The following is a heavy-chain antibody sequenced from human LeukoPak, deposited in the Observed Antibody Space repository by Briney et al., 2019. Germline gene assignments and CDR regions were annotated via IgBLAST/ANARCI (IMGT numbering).Heavy chain of an antibody. Sequence: GGSLRLSCAASGFTFSSYSMNWVRQAPGKGPEWVSSISSSSSYIYYADSVKGRFTISRDNAKNSLYLQMNSLRAEDTAAYYCAVVVPAATLDYWGQGTLVTVSS. CDR2: ISSSSSYI. CDR3: AVVVPAATLDY. V-gene: IGHV3-21*01. CDR1: GFTFSSYS. J-gene: IGHJ4*02. D-gene: IGHD2-2*01.